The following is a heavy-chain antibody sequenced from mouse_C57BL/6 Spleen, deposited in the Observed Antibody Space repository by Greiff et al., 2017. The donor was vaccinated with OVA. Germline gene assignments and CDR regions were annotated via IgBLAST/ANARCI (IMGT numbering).Heavy chain of an antibody. CDR3: ARDLYYGSSYPFAY. V-gene: IGHV5-4*01. J-gene: IGHJ3*01. D-gene: IGHD1-1*01. Sequence: DVMLVESGGGLVKPGGSLKLSCAASGFTFSSYAMSWVRQTPEKRLEWVATISDGGSYTYYPDNVKGRFTISRDNAKNNLYLQMSHLKSEDTAMYYCARDLYYGSSYPFAYWGQGTLVTVSA. CDR1: GFTFSSYA. CDR2: ISDGGSYT.